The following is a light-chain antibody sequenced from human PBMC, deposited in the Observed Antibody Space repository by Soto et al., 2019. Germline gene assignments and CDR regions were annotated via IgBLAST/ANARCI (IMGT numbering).Light chain of an antibody. CDR3: QQLNSYPRT. CDR2: AAS. V-gene: IGKV1-9*01. CDR1: QGISSY. J-gene: IGKJ1*01. Sequence: DIQLTQSPSFLSASVGDRVTITCRASQGISSYLAWYQQKPGKAPKLLIYAASTLQSGVPSRFSGSGSGTEFTLTISSLQPEDFATYSCQQLNSYPRTFGKGTKVEIK.